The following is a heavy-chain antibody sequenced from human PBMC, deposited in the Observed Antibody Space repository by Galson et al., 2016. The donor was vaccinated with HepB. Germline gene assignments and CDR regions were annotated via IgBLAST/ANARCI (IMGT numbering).Heavy chain of an antibody. CDR2: ISGSGGSTNS. J-gene: IGHJ4*02. CDR1: GFTFSNYA. CDR3: AKGRGQIGVLVHFDY. V-gene: IGHV3-23*01. D-gene: IGHD3-16*01. Sequence: SLRLSCAASGFTFSNYAMTWVRQAPGKGLEWVSTISGSGGSTNSYYADSVEGRFTISRDNSKNTLYLQMNSLRGEDTAVYYCAKGRGQIGVLVHFDYWGQGTMVTGSS.